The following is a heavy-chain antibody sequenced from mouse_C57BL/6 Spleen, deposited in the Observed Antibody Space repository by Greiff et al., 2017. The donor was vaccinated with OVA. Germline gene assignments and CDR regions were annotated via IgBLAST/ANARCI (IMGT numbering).Heavy chain of an antibody. D-gene: IGHD2-4*01. CDR3: AILYYDYDYAMDY. CDR2: IWGDGST. J-gene: IGHJ4*01. V-gene: IGHV2-6*01. CDR1: GFSLTSYG. Sequence: QVQLKESGPGLVAPSQSLSITCTVSGFSLTSYGVDWVSQSPGKGLEWLGVIWGDGSTNYNSALKSRLSISKDNSKSQVYLKMNSLQTDDTAMYYCAILYYDYDYAMDYWGQGTSVTVSS.